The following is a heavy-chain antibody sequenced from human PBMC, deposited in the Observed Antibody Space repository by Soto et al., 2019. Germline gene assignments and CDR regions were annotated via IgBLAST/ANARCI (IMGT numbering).Heavy chain of an antibody. D-gene: IGHD3-22*01. CDR1: GDSISSFF. Sequence: SETLSLTCTVSGDSISSFFWNWIRQPPGKGLEWIGNIHYSGSTNDNPSLKSRVTLSIHTPKNQVSLKLTSVTAADTAVYYCARTPTSYYYDSSGYYFDYWGQGTLVTVSS. CDR3: ARTPTSYYYDSSGYYFDY. V-gene: IGHV4-59*01. CDR2: IHYSGST. J-gene: IGHJ4*02.